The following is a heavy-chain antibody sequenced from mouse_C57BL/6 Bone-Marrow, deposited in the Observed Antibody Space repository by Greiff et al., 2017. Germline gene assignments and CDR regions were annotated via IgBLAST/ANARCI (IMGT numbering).Heavy chain of an antibody. CDR1: GYTFTDYY. V-gene: IGHV1-75*01. D-gene: IGHD1-1*01. CDR2: IFPGSGST. Sequence: QVQLQQSGPELVKPGASVKISCKASGYTFTDYYINWVKQRPGQGLEWIGWIFPGSGSTYYNEKFKGKATLTVDKSSSTAYMLLRSLTSEDSAVYFCARGGNYYYGSSSWFAYWGQGTLVTVSA. J-gene: IGHJ3*01. CDR3: ARGGNYYYGSSSWFAY.